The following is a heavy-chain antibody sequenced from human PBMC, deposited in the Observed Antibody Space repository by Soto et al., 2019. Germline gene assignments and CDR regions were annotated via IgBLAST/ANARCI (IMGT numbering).Heavy chain of an antibody. D-gene: IGHD2-15*01. Sequence: SQSLALTCAICWYSFSINISACNLIRHSPSRVLEWLGRTYYRYKWYKEYAASFRSLITINPDTSKNQFSLQLNSVSPEDTAVYYCERNVGSIDHWGQGILVTVCS. CDR3: ERNVGSIDH. CDR2: TYYRYKWYK. CDR1: WYSFSINISA. J-gene: IGHJ4*02. V-gene: IGHV6-1*01.